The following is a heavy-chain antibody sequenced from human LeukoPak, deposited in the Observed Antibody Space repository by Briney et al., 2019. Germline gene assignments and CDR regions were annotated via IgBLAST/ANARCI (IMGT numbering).Heavy chain of an antibody. CDR2: IIPIFATA. CDR3: ARLTGDYGSCDY. D-gene: IGHD4-17*01. J-gene: IGHJ4*02. Sequence: SVKVSCKASGGTFSSYAISWVRQAPGQGLEWMGGIIPIFATANYAQKFQGRVTITADESTSTAYMELSSLRSEDTAVYYCARLTGDYGSCDYWGQGTLVTVSS. CDR1: GGTFSSYA. V-gene: IGHV1-69*13.